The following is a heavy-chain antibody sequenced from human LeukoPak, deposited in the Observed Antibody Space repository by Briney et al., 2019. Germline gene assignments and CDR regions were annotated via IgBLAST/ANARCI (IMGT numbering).Heavy chain of an antibody. CDR2: ISGSGGST. Sequence: GGSLRLSCAASGFTVSSNYMSWVRQAPGKGLEWVSAISGSGGSTYYADSVKGRFTISRDNSKNTLYLQMNSLRAEDTAVYYCAKTSAAINAFDIWGQGTMVTVSS. CDR3: AKTSAAINAFDI. CDR1: GFTVSSNY. V-gene: IGHV3-23*01. D-gene: IGHD6-13*01. J-gene: IGHJ3*02.